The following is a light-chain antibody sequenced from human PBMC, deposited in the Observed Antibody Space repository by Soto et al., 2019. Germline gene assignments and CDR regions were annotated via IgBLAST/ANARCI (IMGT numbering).Light chain of an antibody. V-gene: IGKV1-27*01. CDR1: QGISNY. CDR3: QKYDSAPWT. J-gene: IGKJ1*01. Sequence: DIQMTQSPSSLSASVRDRVTITCRASQGISNYLAWYQHKPGKVPKLLIYAASTLQTGVPSRFSGSGSGTDFTRTISSLQPEDVATYYCQKYDSAPWTFGQGTKVEIK. CDR2: AAS.